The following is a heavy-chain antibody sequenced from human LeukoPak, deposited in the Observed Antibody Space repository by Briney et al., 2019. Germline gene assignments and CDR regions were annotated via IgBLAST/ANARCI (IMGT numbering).Heavy chain of an antibody. CDR2: IHYSGST. Sequence: SETLSLTCTVSGDSISGYFWNWIRQPPGKGLEWIGYIHYSGSTTYNPSLKSRVTMSVDTSKIQFSLRLSSVTAADTAVYLCARARTSRHGYTVDYWGQGTLVTVSS. V-gene: IGHV4-59*01. CDR1: GDSISGYF. CDR3: ARARTSRHGYTVDY. J-gene: IGHJ4*02. D-gene: IGHD5-24*01.